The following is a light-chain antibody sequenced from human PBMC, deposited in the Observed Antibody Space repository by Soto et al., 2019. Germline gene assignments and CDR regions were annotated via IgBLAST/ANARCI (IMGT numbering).Light chain of an antibody. CDR1: TSDVGDYNS. J-gene: IGLJ2*01. CDR3: SSYTSSSTLGV. Sequence: SALTQPASVSGSPGQSITISCTGTTSDVGDYNSVSWYQQHPGKAPKLLIYEFSNRPSGVSNRFAGSKSDNTASLTISGLQAEDEADYYCSSYTSSSTLGVFGGGTKLTVL. V-gene: IGLV2-14*01. CDR2: EFS.